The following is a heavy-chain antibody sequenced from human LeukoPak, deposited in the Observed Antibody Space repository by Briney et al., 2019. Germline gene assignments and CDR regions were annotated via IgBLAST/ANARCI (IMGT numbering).Heavy chain of an antibody. V-gene: IGHV4-39*01. CDR1: GFTFSTYA. J-gene: IGHJ4*02. CDR2: IYYSGST. CDR3: ARHFVYDSSGYYAPFDY. D-gene: IGHD3-22*01. Sequence: PGGSLRLSCAASGFTFSTYAMTWVRQAPGKGLEWIGCIYYSGSTYYNPSLKSRVTISVDTSKNQFSLKLSSVTAADTAVYYCARHFVYDSSGYYAPFDYWGQGTLVTVSS.